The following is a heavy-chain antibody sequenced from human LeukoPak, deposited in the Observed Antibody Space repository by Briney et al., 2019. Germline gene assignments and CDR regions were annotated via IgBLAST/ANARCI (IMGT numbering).Heavy chain of an antibody. Sequence: ASETLSLTCAVYGGSFSGYYWSWIRQPPGKGLEWIGEINHSGSTNYNPSLKSRVTISVDTSKNQFSLRLSSVTAADTAVYYCARGPVRGVISRRIDYWGQGTLVTVSS. CDR1: GGSFSGYY. CDR3: ARGPVRGVISRRIDY. J-gene: IGHJ4*02. V-gene: IGHV4-34*01. CDR2: INHSGST. D-gene: IGHD3-10*01.